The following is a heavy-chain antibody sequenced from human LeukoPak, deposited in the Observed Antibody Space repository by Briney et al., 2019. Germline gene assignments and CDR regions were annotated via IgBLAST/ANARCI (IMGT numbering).Heavy chain of an antibody. V-gene: IGHV1-69*05. CDR3: ARDNDVDTAMVDY. Sequence: SVKVSCKASGYTFTGYYMHWVRQAPGQGLEWMGRIIPIFGTANYAQKFQGRVTITTDESTSTAYMELSSLRSEDTAVYYCARDNDVDTAMVDYWGQGTLVTVSS. D-gene: IGHD5-18*01. CDR1: GYTFTGYY. J-gene: IGHJ4*02. CDR2: IIPIFGTA.